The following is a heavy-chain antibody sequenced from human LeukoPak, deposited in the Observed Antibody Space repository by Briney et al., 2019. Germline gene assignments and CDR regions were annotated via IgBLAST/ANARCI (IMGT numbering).Heavy chain of an antibody. Sequence: SVKVSCKASGGTFSSYAISWVRQSPGQGLEWMGGIIPIFGTANYAQKFQGRVTITADESTSTAYMELSSLRSEDTAVYYCARASSGWYYFDYWGQGTLVTVSS. D-gene: IGHD6-19*01. CDR1: GGTFSSYA. J-gene: IGHJ4*02. CDR3: ARASSGWYYFDY. CDR2: IIPIFGTA. V-gene: IGHV1-69*13.